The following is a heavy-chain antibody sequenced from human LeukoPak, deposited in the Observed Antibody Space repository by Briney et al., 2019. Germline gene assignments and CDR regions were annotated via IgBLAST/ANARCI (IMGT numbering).Heavy chain of an antibody. CDR2: VDLGGSA. V-gene: IGHV4-39*07. D-gene: IGHD2-15*01. CDR1: GDSLSGSTYY. CDR3: AREVVAAKYYYYYGMDV. J-gene: IGHJ6*02. Sequence: SETRSLTCTVSGDSLSGSTYYWAWIRQPPGKGPQWIGSVDLGGSAIANYNPSLRSRVAISVDTSKNQFSLKLSSVTAADTAVYYCAREVVAAKYYYYYGMDVWGQGTTVTVSS.